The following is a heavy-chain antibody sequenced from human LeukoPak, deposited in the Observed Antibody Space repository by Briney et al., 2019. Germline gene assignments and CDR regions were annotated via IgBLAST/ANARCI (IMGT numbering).Heavy chain of an antibody. Sequence: GASVKVSCKASGGTFSSYAISWVRQAPGQGLEWMGGIIPILGTANYAQKFQGRVTITTDESTSTAYMELSSLRSEDTAVYYCARTSIADRRFDPWGQGTLVTVSS. CDR1: GGTFSSYA. V-gene: IGHV1-69*05. CDR2: IIPILGTA. CDR3: ARTSIADRRFDP. J-gene: IGHJ5*02. D-gene: IGHD6-6*01.